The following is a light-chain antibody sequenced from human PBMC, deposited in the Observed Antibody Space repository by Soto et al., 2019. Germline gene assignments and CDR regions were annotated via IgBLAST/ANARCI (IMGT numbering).Light chain of an antibody. CDR2: ANT. CDR1: GADYD. Sequence: QSLLTPPPSVYGALGQRVTISCTGSGADYDVLWYKQRPGSARKLLIYANTNRHSGVPDRFSGSKSGTSASLAITGLRAEDEADYYCQSYDSSLSVFYVFGTGTKVTVL. CDR3: QSYDSSLSVFYV. V-gene: IGLV1-40*01. J-gene: IGLJ1*01.